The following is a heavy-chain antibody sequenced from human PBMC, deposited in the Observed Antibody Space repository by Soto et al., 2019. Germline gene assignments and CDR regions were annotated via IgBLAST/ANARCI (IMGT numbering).Heavy chain of an antibody. CDR2: IDPSDSQT. V-gene: IGHV5-10-1*01. Sequence: GESLKISCKGSGYSFAGYWITWVRQKPGKGLEWMGRIDPSDSQTYYSPSFRGHVTISVTKSITTVFLQWSSLRASDTAMYYCARQIYDSDTGPNFQYYFDSWGQGTPVTVSA. D-gene: IGHD3-22*01. CDR1: GYSFAGYW. J-gene: IGHJ4*02. CDR3: ARQIYDSDTGPNFQYYFDS.